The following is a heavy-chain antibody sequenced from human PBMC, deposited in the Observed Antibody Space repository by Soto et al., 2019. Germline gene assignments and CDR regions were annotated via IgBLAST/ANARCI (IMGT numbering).Heavy chain of an antibody. CDR3: ARDGPAAIRKYYYYYGMDV. V-gene: IGHV3-48*03. Sequence: EVQLVESGGGLGQPGGSLRLSCAASGFTFSSYEMNWVRQAPGKGLEWVSYISSSGSTIYYADSVKGRFTISRDNAKNSLYLQMNSLRAEDTAVYYCARDGPAAIRKYYYYYGMDVWGQGTTVTVSS. CDR2: ISSSGSTI. D-gene: IGHD2-2*02. CDR1: GFTFSSYE. J-gene: IGHJ6*02.